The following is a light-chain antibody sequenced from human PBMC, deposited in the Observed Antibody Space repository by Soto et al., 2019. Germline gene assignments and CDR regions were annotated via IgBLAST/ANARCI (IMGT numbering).Light chain of an antibody. Sequence: QSALTQPPSASGSPGQSVTISCTGTSSDVGGYNYVSWFQQHPGKAPKLMIYEVNKRPSGVPDRFSGSKSGNTASLTVSGLQAEDEADYYCRSYAGRNTLYVFATGTKVTVL. CDR3: RSYAGRNTLYV. CDR2: EVN. CDR1: SSDVGGYNY. V-gene: IGLV2-8*01. J-gene: IGLJ1*01.